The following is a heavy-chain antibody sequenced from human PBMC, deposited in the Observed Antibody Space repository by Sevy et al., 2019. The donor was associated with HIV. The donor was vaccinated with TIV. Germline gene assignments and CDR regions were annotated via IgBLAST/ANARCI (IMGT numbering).Heavy chain of an antibody. V-gene: IGHV5-51*01. CDR2: IYPGDYDT. D-gene: IGHD4-17*01. Sequence: GESLKISCKGSGYSFTSYCLGLVRQMPGKGLEWGGSIYPGDYDTRYSPSFQGLVTSSADKSLSTAYLHWSSLKASDTAMYYCARSGPSGTTVSTWGYFDYWGQGTLVTVSS. J-gene: IGHJ4*02. CDR3: ARSGPSGTTVSTWGYFDY. CDR1: GYSFTSYC.